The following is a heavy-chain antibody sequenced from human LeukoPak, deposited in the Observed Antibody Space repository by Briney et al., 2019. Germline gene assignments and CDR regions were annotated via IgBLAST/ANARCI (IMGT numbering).Heavy chain of an antibody. CDR3: ARDAAVVTAILDAFDI. V-gene: IGHV1-18*01. CDR1: GYTFTSYG. Sequence: SVKVSCKASGYTFTSYGISWVRQAPGQGLGWMGWISAYIGNTNYAQKLQGRVTMTTDTSTSTAYMELKSLRSDETAVYYCARDAAVVTAILDAFDIWGQGTMVTVSS. D-gene: IGHD2-21*02. CDR2: ISAYIGNT. J-gene: IGHJ3*02.